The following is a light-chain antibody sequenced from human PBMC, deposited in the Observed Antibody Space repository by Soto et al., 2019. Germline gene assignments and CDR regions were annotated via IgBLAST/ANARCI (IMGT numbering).Light chain of an antibody. CDR1: SSNIGAIYD. J-gene: IGLJ2*01. CDR2: GNT. CDR3: SSYTSSSTLE. Sequence: QSVLTQPPSVSGAPGQRVTISCTGSSSNIGAIYDVQWYQQLPGAAPKLLIYGNTNRPSGVSNRFSGSKSGNTASLTISGLQAEDEADYYCSSYTSSSTLEFGGGTKLTVL. V-gene: IGLV1-40*01.